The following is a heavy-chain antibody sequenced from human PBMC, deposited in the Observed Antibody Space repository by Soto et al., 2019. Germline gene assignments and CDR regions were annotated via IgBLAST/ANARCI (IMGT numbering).Heavy chain of an antibody. V-gene: IGHV3-48*01. CDR3: ARDQKASWYTRYFDS. CDR1: GFTFSLYN. Sequence: GGSLRLSCAASGFTFSLYNMNWVRRAPGKGLEWVAYVSSSSSIIYYADSVKGRFTISRDDAKNSLYLQMNSLGAEDTAVYFCARDQKASWYTRYFDSWGLGTLVTVSS. D-gene: IGHD6-13*01. J-gene: IGHJ4*02. CDR2: VSSSSSII.